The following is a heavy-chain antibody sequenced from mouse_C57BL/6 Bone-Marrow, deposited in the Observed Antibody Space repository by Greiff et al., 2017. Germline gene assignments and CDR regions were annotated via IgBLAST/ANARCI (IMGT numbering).Heavy chain of an antibody. CDR2: ISSGSSTI. CDR1: GFTFSDYG. Sequence: EVKLLESGGGLVKPGGSLKLSCAASGFTFSDYGMHWVRQAPEKGLEWVAYISSGSSTIYYADTVKGRFTISRENAKNTLFLQMTSLRSEDTAMYYCARGGNYLFAYWGQGTLVTVSA. J-gene: IGHJ3*01. CDR3: ARGGNYLFAY. D-gene: IGHD2-1*01. V-gene: IGHV5-17*01.